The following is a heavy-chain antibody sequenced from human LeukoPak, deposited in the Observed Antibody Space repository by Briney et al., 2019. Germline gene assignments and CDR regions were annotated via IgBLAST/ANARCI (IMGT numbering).Heavy chain of an antibody. CDR3: AREHGNYLRH. D-gene: IGHD1-7*01. V-gene: IGHV3-48*01. J-gene: IGHJ4*02. CDR1: GITFSSYS. CDR2: ISTSGSTL. Sequence: GGSLRLSCAASGITFSSYSMNWVRQAPGKGLEWVSYISTSGSTLHYADSVKGRFTVSRDNANNSLYLQMNSLRAEDSAVYYCAREHGNYLRHWGQGTLVTVSS.